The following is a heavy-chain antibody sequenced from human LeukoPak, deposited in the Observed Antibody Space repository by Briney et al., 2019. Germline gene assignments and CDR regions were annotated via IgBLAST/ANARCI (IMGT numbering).Heavy chain of an antibody. Sequence: PGGSLRLSCAASGFTFDDYGMSWVRQAPGKGLEWVSGINWNGGSTGYADSVKGRFTISRDNAKNSLYLQMNSLRAEDTALYYCARVGIAVAANYYYYYMDVWGKGTTVTVSS. V-gene: IGHV3-20*04. CDR1: GFTFDDYG. CDR2: INWNGGST. D-gene: IGHD6-19*01. J-gene: IGHJ6*03. CDR3: ARVGIAVAANYYYYYMDV.